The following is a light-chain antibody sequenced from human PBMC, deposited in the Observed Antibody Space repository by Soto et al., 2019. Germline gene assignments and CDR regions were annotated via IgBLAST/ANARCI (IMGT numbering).Light chain of an antibody. V-gene: IGLV1-44*01. CDR3: ASWDDSLKGWV. CDR1: GSNIGSQS. J-gene: IGLJ3*02. CDR2: ANN. Sequence: QAVVTQTPSASGTPGQGVTISCSGSGSNIGSQSVNWYQQIPGAAPKLLIYANNQRPSGVPDRFSGSKSGTAASLDISGLQSEDEADYYCASWDDSLKGWVFGGGTKVTVL.